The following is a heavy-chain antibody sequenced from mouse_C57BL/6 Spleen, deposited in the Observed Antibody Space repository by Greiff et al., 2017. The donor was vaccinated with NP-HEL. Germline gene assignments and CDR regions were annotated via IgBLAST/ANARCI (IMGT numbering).Heavy chain of an antibody. J-gene: IGHJ4*01. CDR3: ARMFDYAHYYAMDY. Sequence: QVQLQQSGAELVKPGASVKISCKASGYAFSSYWMNWVKQRPGKGLEWIGQIYPGDGDTNYNGKFKGKATLTADKSSSTAYMQLSSLTSEDSAVYFCARMFDYAHYYAMDYWGQGTSVTVSS. D-gene: IGHD2-4*01. V-gene: IGHV1-80*01. CDR1: GYAFSSYW. CDR2: IYPGDGDT.